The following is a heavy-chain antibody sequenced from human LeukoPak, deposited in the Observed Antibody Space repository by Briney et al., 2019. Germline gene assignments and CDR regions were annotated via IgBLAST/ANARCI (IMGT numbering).Heavy chain of an antibody. D-gene: IGHD3-22*01. V-gene: IGHV1-3*01. CDR2: INAGNGNT. J-gene: IGHJ4*02. Sequence: GASVKVSCKASGYTFTSYGISWVRQAPGQRLEWMGWINAGNGNTKYSQKFQGRVTITRDTSASTAYMELSSLRSEDTAVYYCARTVRNYDSSGYAHWGQGALVTVSS. CDR3: ARTVRNYDSSGYAH. CDR1: GYTFTSYG.